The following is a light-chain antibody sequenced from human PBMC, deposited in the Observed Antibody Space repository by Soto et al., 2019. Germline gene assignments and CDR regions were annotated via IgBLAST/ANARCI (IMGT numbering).Light chain of an antibody. Sequence: QSALTQPPSASGSPGQSVTISCTGAANNIGGYNFVSWYQQHPGKAPKLIISDFRERPSGVPDRFSGSKSGNTASLTVSGLQAEDEADYYCSSYAGSNNVIFGGGTKVTVL. CDR2: DFR. CDR1: ANNIGGYNF. V-gene: IGLV2-8*01. J-gene: IGLJ2*01. CDR3: SSYAGSNNVI.